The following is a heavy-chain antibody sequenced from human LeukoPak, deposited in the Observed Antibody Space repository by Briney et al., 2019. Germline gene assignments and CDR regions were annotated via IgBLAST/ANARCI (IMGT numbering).Heavy chain of an antibody. CDR2: IWYDGSNK. Sequence: EGSLRLSCAASGFTFSSYGMHWVRQAPGKGLEWVAVIWYDGSNKYYADSVKGRFTISRDNSKNTLYLQMNSLRAEDTAVYYCARERYSSGWYVYGMDVWGQGTTVTVSS. J-gene: IGHJ6*02. CDR1: GFTFSSYG. D-gene: IGHD6-19*01. CDR3: ARERYSSGWYVYGMDV. V-gene: IGHV3-33*01.